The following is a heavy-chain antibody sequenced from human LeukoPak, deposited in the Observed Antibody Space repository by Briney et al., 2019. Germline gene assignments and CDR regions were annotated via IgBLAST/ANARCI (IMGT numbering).Heavy chain of an antibody. Sequence: SETLSLTCAVYGGSLSGYYWSWIRQPPGKGLEWIGEINDSGSTNYNPSLKSRGTISVDTSKNQFSLKLSSVTAADTAVYYCARVGYFDSSAYYLHYWGQGTLVTVSS. V-gene: IGHV4-34*01. J-gene: IGHJ4*02. CDR3: ARVGYFDSSAYYLHY. CDR1: GGSLSGYY. CDR2: INDSGST. D-gene: IGHD3-22*01.